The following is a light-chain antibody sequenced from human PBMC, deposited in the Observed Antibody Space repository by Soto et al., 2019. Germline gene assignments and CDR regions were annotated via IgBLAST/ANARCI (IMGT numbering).Light chain of an antibody. CDR1: QSVNSR. CDR2: GAS. V-gene: IGKV3-20*01. Sequence: DIVLTQSPGTLSLSPGERSAVSCRASQSVNSRLAWYQHKPGQAPRLLISGASSRATGIPDRFSGSGSATDFTLTISRLEPEDFALYYCQHYGRSPITFGQGTRLEIK. J-gene: IGKJ5*01. CDR3: QHYGRSPIT.